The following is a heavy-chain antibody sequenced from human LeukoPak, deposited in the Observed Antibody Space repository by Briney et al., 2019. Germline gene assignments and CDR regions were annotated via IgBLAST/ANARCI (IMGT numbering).Heavy chain of an antibody. CDR3: AKGIVVVTAPLDY. D-gene: IGHD2-21*02. Sequence: PGRSLRLSCAASGFTFSSYAMSWVRQAPGKGLEWVSAISGSGGSTYYADSVKGRFTISRDNSKNTLYLQMNSLRAEDTAVYYCAKGIVVVTAPLDYWGQGTLVTVSS. J-gene: IGHJ4*02. CDR1: GFTFSSYA. CDR2: ISGSGGST. V-gene: IGHV3-23*01.